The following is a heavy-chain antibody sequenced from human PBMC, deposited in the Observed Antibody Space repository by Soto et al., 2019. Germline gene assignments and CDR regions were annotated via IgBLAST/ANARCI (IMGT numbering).Heavy chain of an antibody. V-gene: IGHV1-18*01. CDR3: ARDRPTKYYDILTGPWFNDYYYMDV. Sequence: ASVKVSCKASGYTFTSYGISWVRQAPGQGLEWMGWISAYNGNTNYAQKLQGRVTMTTDTSTSTAYMELRSLRSDDTAVYYRARDRPTKYYDILTGPWFNDYYYMDVWGKGTTVTVSS. J-gene: IGHJ6*03. CDR1: GYTFTSYG. D-gene: IGHD3-9*01. CDR2: ISAYNGNT.